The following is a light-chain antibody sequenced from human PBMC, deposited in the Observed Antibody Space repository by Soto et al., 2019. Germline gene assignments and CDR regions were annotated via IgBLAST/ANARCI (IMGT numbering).Light chain of an antibody. CDR1: QNVLSN. J-gene: IGKJ3*01. V-gene: IGKV3-15*01. CDR3: QQYNSWPRGT. CDR2: GAS. Sequence: EIVLMQSPVTLSVYPGERATLSCLASQNVLSNLAWYQQKPGQAPRLLIYGASTRATGLPARFSGSGSGTQFTLTISSLQSEDFAVYYCQQYNSWPRGTFGPGTKVDIK.